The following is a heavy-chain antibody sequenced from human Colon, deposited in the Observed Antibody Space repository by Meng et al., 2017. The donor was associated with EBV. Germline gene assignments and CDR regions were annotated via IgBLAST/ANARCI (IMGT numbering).Heavy chain of an antibody. Sequence: QVQLQESGPVLVKPSXXLSLTCAVSGGSNRRSDWWSWVRLPPGKGLEWIGETSHSGSTDYSPSLKSRVTISLDKSKNQLSLKLNSVTAADTAVYYCASSDYYRSDYWGQGTLVTVSS. CDR2: TSHSGST. D-gene: IGHD3-22*01. CDR1: GGSNRRSDW. CDR3: ASSDYYRSDY. V-gene: IGHV4-4*02. J-gene: IGHJ4*02.